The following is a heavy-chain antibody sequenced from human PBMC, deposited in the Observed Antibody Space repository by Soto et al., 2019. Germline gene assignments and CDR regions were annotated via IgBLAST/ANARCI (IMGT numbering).Heavy chain of an antibody. Sequence: EVQLLESGGGLVQPGGSLRLSCAASGFTFSSYAMSWVRQAPGKGLEWVSAISGSGGSTYYADSVKGRFTISRDNSKKTLYPQNNSLGAGDTAVNYCGEESSHAEGGGSPSDYFGYLGPGNPVTVSS. V-gene: IGHV3-23*01. CDR2: ISGSGGST. CDR1: GFTFSSYA. D-gene: IGHD3-10*01. CDR3: GEESSHAEGGGSPSDYFGY. J-gene: IGHJ4*02.